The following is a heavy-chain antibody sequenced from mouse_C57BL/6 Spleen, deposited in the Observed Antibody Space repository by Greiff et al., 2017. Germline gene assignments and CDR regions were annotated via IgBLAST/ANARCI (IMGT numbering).Heavy chain of an antibody. J-gene: IGHJ4*01. D-gene: IGHD3-2*02. CDR1: GFNIKDDY. V-gene: IGHV14-4*01. CDR2: IDPENGDT. CDR3: TTGDSSGYAMDD. Sequence: EVQLQQSGAELVRPGASVKLSCTASGFNIKDDYMHWVKQRPEQGLEWIGWIDPENGDTEYAPKFQGKATITADTSSNAAYLQLSSLTSEDTAVYYCTTGDSSGYAMDDWGQGTSVTVSS.